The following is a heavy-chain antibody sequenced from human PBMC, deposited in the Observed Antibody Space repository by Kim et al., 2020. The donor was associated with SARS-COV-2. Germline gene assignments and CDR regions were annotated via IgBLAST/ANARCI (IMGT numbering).Heavy chain of an antibody. V-gene: IGHV3-30-3*01. Sequence: GGSLRLSCAASGFTFSSYAMHWVRQAPGKGLEWGAVISYDGSNKYYADSVKGRFTISRDNSKNTLYLQMNSLRAEDTAVYYCARDPPIYGDYSYYFDYWGQGTLVTVSS. J-gene: IGHJ4*02. CDR1: GFTFSSYA. CDR3: ARDPPIYGDYSYYFDY. CDR2: ISYDGSNK. D-gene: IGHD4-17*01.